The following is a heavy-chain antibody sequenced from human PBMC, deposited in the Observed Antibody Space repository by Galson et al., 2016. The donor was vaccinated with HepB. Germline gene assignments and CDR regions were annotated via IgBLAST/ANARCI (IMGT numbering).Heavy chain of an antibody. CDR3: ARLNGGTAAFDI. CDR2: LKPDSGDT. CDR1: VNTFTSYD. V-gene: IGHV1-8*01. Sequence: SVKVSCKASVNTFTSYDINWVRQATGQGLEWMGWLKPDSGDTYYVRNLQGRITMTRNNTIGTAYMELSSLRPEDTAVYYCARLNGGTAAFDIWGQGTMVTVSS. J-gene: IGHJ3*02. D-gene: IGHD2-8*01.